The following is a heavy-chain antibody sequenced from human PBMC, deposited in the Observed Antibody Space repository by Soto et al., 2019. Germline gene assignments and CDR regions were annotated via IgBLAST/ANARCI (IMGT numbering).Heavy chain of an antibody. J-gene: IGHJ3*02. CDR2: IYYSGST. CDR3: ARHIMVARAFDI. CDR1: GGSISSSSYY. V-gene: IGHV4-39*01. Sequence: SETLSLTCTVSGGSISSSSYYWGWIRQPPGKGLEWIGSIYYSGSTYYNPSLKSRVTISVDTSKNQFSLKLSSVTAADTAVYYCARHIMVARAFDIWGQGTMVTVSS. D-gene: IGHD2-15*01.